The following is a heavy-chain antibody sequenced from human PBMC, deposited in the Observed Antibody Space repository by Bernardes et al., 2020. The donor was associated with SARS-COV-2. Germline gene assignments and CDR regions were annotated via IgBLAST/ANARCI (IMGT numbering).Heavy chain of an antibody. CDR2: INPSGSGT. V-gene: IGHV1-2*02. CDR1: GYNFNDYY. D-gene: IGHD1-26*01. CDR3: ASVTWSQRDGFDV. Sequence: DSVQVSCKASGYNFNDYYLHWVRQAPGQGLEWMGWINPSGSGTEYAQNFKGRVTMTRDTSISTAYMELTRLKSDDTAIYYCASVTWSQRDGFDVWGQGTRVTVSS. J-gene: IGHJ3*01.